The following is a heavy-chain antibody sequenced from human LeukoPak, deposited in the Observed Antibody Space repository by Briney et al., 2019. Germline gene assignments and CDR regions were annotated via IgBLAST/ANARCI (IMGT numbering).Heavy chain of an antibody. J-gene: IGHJ4*02. CDR3: ARGYSSGWYRRDFDY. V-gene: IGHV3-30*03. CDR2: ISYDGSNK. CDR1: GFTFSSYG. D-gene: IGHD6-19*01. Sequence: GGSLRLSCAASGFTFSSYGMHWVRQAPGKGLEWVAVISYDGSNKYYADSVKGRFTISRDNSKNTLYLQMNSLRAEDTAVYYCARGYSSGWYRRDFDYWGQGTLVTVSS.